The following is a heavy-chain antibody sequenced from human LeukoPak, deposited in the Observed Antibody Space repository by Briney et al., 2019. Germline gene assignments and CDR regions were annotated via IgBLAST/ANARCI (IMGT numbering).Heavy chain of an antibody. V-gene: IGHV3-33*01. CDR3: ARGRGSYYFDY. Sequence: GGSLRLSCAASGFNFSSYGMHWVRQAPGKGLEWVAVIWYDGSNKYYADSVKGRFTISRDNSKNTLYLQMNSLRAEDTAVYYCARGRGSYYFDYWGQGTLVTVSS. CDR1: GFNFSSYG. D-gene: IGHD1-26*01. CDR2: IWYDGSNK. J-gene: IGHJ4*02.